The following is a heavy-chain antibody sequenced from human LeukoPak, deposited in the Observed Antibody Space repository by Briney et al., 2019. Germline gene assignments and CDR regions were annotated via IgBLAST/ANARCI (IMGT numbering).Heavy chain of an antibody. V-gene: IGHV4-30-4*01. CDR2: IYYSGST. D-gene: IGHD3-10*01. CDR1: GGSISSYY. CDR3: ARERGLLWFGELSDYYYYGMDV. J-gene: IGHJ6*02. Sequence: SETLSLTCTVSGGSISSYYWSWIRQPPGKGLEWIGYIYYSGSTYYNPSLKSRVTISVDTSKNQFSLKLSSVTAADTAVYYCARERGLLWFGELSDYYYYGMDVWGQGTTVTVSS.